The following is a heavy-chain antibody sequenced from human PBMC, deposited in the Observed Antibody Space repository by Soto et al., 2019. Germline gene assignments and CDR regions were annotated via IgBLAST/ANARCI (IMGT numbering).Heavy chain of an antibody. Sequence: GGSLRLSCAASGFTFSSYAMSWVRQAPGKGLEWVSAISGSGGSTYYADSVKGRFTISRDNSKNTLYLQMNSLRAEDTAVYYCAKNPSWGTMIVVVEYFQHWGQGTLVTVSS. D-gene: IGHD3-22*01. CDR2: ISGSGGST. CDR1: GFTFSSYA. V-gene: IGHV3-23*01. CDR3: AKNPSWGTMIVVVEYFQH. J-gene: IGHJ1*01.